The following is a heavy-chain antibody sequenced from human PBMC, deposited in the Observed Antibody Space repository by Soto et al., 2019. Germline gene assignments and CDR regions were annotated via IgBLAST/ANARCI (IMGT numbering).Heavy chain of an antibody. CDR2: ISARDYST. Sequence: GGSLRLSCVASGSGLRFRFYAMNWVRQAPGKGLEWGSSISARDYSTYNTDSVKGRFTISRDNSKNTLYLQMNSLRADDTAVYYCATISTSSFDHYQALDVWGPGTTVTVSS. V-gene: IGHV3-23*01. D-gene: IGHD3-3*02. J-gene: IGHJ6*02. CDR1: GSGLRFRFYA. CDR3: ATISTSSFDHYQALDV.